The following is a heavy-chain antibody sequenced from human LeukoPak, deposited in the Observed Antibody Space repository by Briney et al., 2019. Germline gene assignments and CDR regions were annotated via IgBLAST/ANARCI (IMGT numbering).Heavy chain of an antibody. J-gene: IGHJ4*02. Sequence: SETLSLTCTVSGGSISSYYWSWIRQPPGKGREWIGYIYYSGSTNYNPSLKSRVTISVDTSKNQFSLKLSSVTAADTAVYYCAREYYDILTGYLFDYWGQGTLVTVSS. D-gene: IGHD3-9*01. V-gene: IGHV4-59*01. CDR3: AREYYDILTGYLFDY. CDR1: GGSISSYY. CDR2: IYYSGST.